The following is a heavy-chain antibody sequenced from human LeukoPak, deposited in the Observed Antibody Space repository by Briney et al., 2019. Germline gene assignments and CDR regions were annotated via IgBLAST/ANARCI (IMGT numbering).Heavy chain of an antibody. V-gene: IGHV3-7*01. J-gene: IGHJ4*02. CDR3: ARDTDGSLAY. D-gene: IGHD1-26*01. CDR2: IKQDGSTK. Sequence: GGSLRLSCAASGFTFSNSWMAWVRQAPGKGLEWVANIKQDGSTKHYAESLKGRFTISRDNPKSSVYVQMNSLRADDTAVYYCARDTDGSLAYWGQGILVTVAS. CDR1: GFTFSNSW.